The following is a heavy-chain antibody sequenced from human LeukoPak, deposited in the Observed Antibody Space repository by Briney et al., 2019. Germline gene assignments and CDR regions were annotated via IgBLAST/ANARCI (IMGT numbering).Heavy chain of an antibody. J-gene: IGHJ4*02. D-gene: IGHD3-22*01. CDR2: IKQDGSEK. Sequence: PGGSLRLSCAASRFTFSSYWMSWVRQAPGKGLEWVANIKQDGSEKYYVDSVKGRFTISRDNVKNSLYLQMNSLRAEDTAIYYCARDSGYYGLFDYWGQGTLVTVSS. CDR3: ARDSGYYGLFDY. CDR1: RFTFSSYW. V-gene: IGHV3-7*01.